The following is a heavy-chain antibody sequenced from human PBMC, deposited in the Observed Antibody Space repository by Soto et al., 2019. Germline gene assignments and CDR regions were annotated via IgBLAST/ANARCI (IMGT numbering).Heavy chain of an antibody. Sequence: QLQLQESGSGLVKPSQTLSLTCAVSGGSISSGGYSWSWIRQPPGKGLEWIGYIYPSGSTHYNPSLNTRVTLSVSRSQTQLSLTLRSVTAADTPVYYSATLPDYWGHATLVTVSS. J-gene: IGHJ4*01. V-gene: IGHV4-30-2*01. CDR3: ATLPDY. D-gene: IGHD1-26*01. CDR1: GGSISSGGYS. CDR2: IYPSGST.